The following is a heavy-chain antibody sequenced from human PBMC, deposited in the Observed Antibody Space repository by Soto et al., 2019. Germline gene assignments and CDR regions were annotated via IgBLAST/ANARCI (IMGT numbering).Heavy chain of an antibody. Sequence: GGSLRLSCAASGFIFDDYAMHWVRQAPGKGLEWVSGISWDSGSIIYADSVKGQFIISRDNANNSLYWKLNSRRVENTALFYCERILFGVILPTYYKVYYYAMDVGGKGTTVT. CDR2: ISWDSGSI. V-gene: IGHV3-9*01. D-gene: IGHD3-9*01. CDR3: ERILFGVILPTYYKVYYYAMDV. J-gene: IGHJ6*04. CDR1: GFIFDDYA.